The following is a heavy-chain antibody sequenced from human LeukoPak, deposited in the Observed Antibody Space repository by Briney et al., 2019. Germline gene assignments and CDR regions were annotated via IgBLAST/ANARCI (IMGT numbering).Heavy chain of an antibody. V-gene: IGHV3-30*18. CDR2: ISYDGSNK. CDR3: AKALRENYYDSSAVPPGDY. CDR1: GFTFSSYG. Sequence: GGSLRLSCAASGFTFSSYGMHGVRQAPGKGLEWVAGISYDGSNKYYADSAKGRFTISRDNSKNTLYLQMNRLRAEDTAVYYCAKALRENYYDSSAVPPGDYWGEGALVAVSS. J-gene: IGHJ4*02. D-gene: IGHD3-22*01.